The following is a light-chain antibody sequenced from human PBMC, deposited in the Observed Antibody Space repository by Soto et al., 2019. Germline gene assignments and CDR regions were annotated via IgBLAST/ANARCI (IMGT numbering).Light chain of an antibody. Sequence: DIQMTQSPSSLSASVGYRVTITCQASQDITNYLNWYQQKPGKAPKLLIYDASNLETGVPSRFSGGGSGTEFTLTISSLQPDDFATYYCQQYNSWTFGQGTKVDI. V-gene: IGKV1-33*01. CDR3: QQYNSWT. J-gene: IGKJ1*01. CDR1: QDITNY. CDR2: DAS.